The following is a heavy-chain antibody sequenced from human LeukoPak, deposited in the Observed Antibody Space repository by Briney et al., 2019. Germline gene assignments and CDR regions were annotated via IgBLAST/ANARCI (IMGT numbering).Heavy chain of an antibody. V-gene: IGHV4-39*07. D-gene: IGHD2-15*01. CDR2: IYYSGST. Sequence: PSETLSLTCTVSGGSISSNSYYWGWIRQPPGKGLQWIGSIYYSGSTYYNPSLKSRVTTSIDTSKNQLSLNLKSVTAADTAVYYCARDRDVDDFDSWGHGTLVTVSS. CDR3: ARDRDVDDFDS. CDR1: GGSISSNSYY. J-gene: IGHJ4*01.